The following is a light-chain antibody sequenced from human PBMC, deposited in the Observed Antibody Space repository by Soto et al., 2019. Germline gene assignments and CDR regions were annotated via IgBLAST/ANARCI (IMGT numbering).Light chain of an antibody. J-gene: IGLJ2*01. V-gene: IGLV2-23*01. CDR1: SSDVGSYKS. CDR2: EGS. Sequence: QSALTQPASVSGSPGQSITISCTGTSSDVGSYKSVSWYQQHPGKAPKLMIYEGSKRPSGVSNRFSGSKSGNTAFLTISGLQAEDEADYYCCSYAGSSTLVFGGGTKVTVL. CDR3: CSYAGSSTLV.